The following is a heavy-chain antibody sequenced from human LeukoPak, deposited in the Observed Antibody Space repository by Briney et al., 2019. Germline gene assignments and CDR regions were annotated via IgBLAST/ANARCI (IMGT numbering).Heavy chain of an antibody. CDR2: ISNSSSYI. CDR3: AKGWIGSAWGAD. CDR1: GFTFSSYS. V-gene: IGHV3-21*04. D-gene: IGHD3-16*01. J-gene: IGHJ4*02. Sequence: GESLRLSCAASGFTFSSYSMNWVRQAPGKGLEWVSSISNSSSYIYYAASVKGRFTISRGNAKNTLYLQMISLRAEDTAVYYCAKGWIGSAWGADWGQGTLVTVSS.